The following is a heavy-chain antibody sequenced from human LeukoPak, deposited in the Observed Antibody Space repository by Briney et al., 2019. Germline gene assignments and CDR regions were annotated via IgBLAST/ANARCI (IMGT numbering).Heavy chain of an antibody. CDR3: AREHTTVTSLLDY. J-gene: IGHJ4*02. CDR1: GFTFSTYW. V-gene: IGHV3-74*01. D-gene: IGHD4-17*01. CDR2: INSDGSST. Sequence: PGGSLRLSCAASGFTFSTYWMHWVRQAPGTGLVWVSPINSDGSSTNYADSVKGRFTISRDSSKNTMYLQMNSLRAEDTAVYYCAREHTTVTSLLDYWGQGTLVTVSS.